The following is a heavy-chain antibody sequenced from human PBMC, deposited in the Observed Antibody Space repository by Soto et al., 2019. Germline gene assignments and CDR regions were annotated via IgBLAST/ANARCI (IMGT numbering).Heavy chain of an antibody. D-gene: IGHD3-10*01. CDR2: INHSGST. CDR1: GGSFSGYY. CDR3: ARTYYYGSGSPS. V-gene: IGHV4-34*01. Sequence: SETLSLTCAVYGGSFSGYYWSWIRQPPGKGLEWIGEINHSGSTNYNPSLKSRVTISVDTSKNQFSLKLSSVTAADTAVYYCARTYYYGSGSPSWGQGTLVT. J-gene: IGHJ5*02.